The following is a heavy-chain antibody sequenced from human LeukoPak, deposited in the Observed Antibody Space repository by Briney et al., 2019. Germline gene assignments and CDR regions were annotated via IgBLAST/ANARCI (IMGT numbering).Heavy chain of an antibody. CDR2: IDHSGIT. V-gene: IGHV4-34*01. CDR1: GGSFSDYY. D-gene: IGHD3-10*01. CDR3: ASGDGEGWHHY. Sequence: SETLSLTCVVYGGSFSDYYWSWIRQPPGKGLEWIGEIDHSGITNYNPSLKSRVSISVDTSKNQFSLNLSPVTAADAAVYYCASGDGEGWHHYWGQGTLVTVST. J-gene: IGHJ4*02.